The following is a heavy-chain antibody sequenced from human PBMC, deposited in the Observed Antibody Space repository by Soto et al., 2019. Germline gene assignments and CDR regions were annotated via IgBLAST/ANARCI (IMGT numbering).Heavy chain of an antibody. V-gene: IGHV4-61*08. D-gene: IGHD5-12*01. Sequence: SETLSLTCSVSGASISGGGYYWSWIRQHPGKGLEWIGYIYYSGSTNYNPSLKSRVTISVDTSKNQFSLKLISVTAADTAKYFCAREGNLGRWLQPLDFWGQGTLVTVSS. CDR1: GASISGGGYY. J-gene: IGHJ4*02. CDR3: AREGNLGRWLQPLDF. CDR2: IYYSGST.